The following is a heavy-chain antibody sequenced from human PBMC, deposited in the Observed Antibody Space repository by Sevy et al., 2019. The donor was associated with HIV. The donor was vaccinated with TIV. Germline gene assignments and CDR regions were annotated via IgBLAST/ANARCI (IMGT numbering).Heavy chain of an antibody. D-gene: IGHD1-1*01. CDR1: GFTFSSFE. J-gene: IGHJ4*02. CDR2: ISSSGSTI. V-gene: IGHV3-48*03. CDR3: ARFRTTTSFDY. Sequence: GGSLKLSCAASGFTFSSFEMNWVRQAPGKGLEWVSYISSSGSTIYYADSVKGRFTISRDNAKNSLYLQMNSLRAEDTAVYYCARFRTTTSFDYWGQGTLVTVSS.